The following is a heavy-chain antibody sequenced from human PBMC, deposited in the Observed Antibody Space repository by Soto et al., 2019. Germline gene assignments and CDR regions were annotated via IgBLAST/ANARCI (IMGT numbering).Heavy chain of an antibody. D-gene: IGHD2-21*02. CDR2: IQSDGSSP. V-gene: IGHV3-74*01. CDR1: GFTFNYYW. Sequence: EVPLVESGGGLVQPGGSLRLSCVASGFTFNYYWMHWVRQAPGKGLVWVSRIQSDGSSPDYVDFVKGRFTISRDNAKNTLYLQMNNLRAEDTAVYYCARGGDPDYWGQGTLVTVSS. J-gene: IGHJ4*02. CDR3: ARGGDPDY.